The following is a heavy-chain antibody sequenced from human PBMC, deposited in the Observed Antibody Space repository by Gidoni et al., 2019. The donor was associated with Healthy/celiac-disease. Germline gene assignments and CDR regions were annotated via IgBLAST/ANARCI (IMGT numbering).Heavy chain of an antibody. V-gene: IGHV3-30*18. D-gene: IGHD3-22*01. Sequence: QVQLVESGGGVVQPGRSLRLSCAASGFPSSSYGMHWVRQAPGKGLEWVAVISYDGSNKYYADSVKGRFTISRDNSKNTLYLQMNSLRAEDTAVYYCAKEGGYDSSGYYFFDYWGQGTLVTVSS. CDR2: ISYDGSNK. J-gene: IGHJ4*02. CDR3: AKEGGYDSSGYYFFDY. CDR1: GFPSSSYG.